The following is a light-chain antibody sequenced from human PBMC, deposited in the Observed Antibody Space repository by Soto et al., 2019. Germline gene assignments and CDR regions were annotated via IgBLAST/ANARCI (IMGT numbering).Light chain of an antibody. CDR2: LNSDGSH. V-gene: IGLV4-69*01. J-gene: IGLJ2*01. CDR1: SGHSSYA. Sequence: QLVLTQSPSASASLGASVKLTCTLSSGHSSYAIAWHQQQPEKGPRYLMKLNSDGSHNKGDGIPDRFSRSSSGAERYLTISSLQSEDEAEYYCQTWGTGIQVFGGGTKLTVL. CDR3: QTWGTGIQV.